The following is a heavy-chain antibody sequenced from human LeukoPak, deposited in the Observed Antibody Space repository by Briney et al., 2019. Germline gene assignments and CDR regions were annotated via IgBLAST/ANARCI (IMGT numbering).Heavy chain of an antibody. V-gene: IGHV3-23*01. J-gene: IGHJ5*02. CDR2: ISGSGANT. Sequence: GGSLRLSCAASGFTSNTYAMSWVRQAPGKGLEWVSAISGSGANTYYADSVKGRFTISRDNSKSTLYLQMNSLRAEDTAVYYCANQVVPSSLPWGQGTLVTVSS. CDR3: ANQVVPSSLP. CDR1: GFTSNTYA. D-gene: IGHD2-2*01.